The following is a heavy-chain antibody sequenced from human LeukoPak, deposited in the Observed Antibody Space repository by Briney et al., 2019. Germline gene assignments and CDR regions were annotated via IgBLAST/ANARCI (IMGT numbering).Heavy chain of an antibody. CDR3: ARVGTAMVAGGCDY. CDR2: INPNSGGT. V-gene: IGHV1-2*02. Sequence: ASVKVSCKASGYSFTGYYMHWVRQAPGQGLEWMGWINPNSGGTKYAQKFKGRVTMTRDTSISTAYVELSRLRSDDTAVNHCARVGTAMVAGGCDYWGQGTLVTVSS. D-gene: IGHD5-18*01. CDR1: GYSFTGYY. J-gene: IGHJ4*02.